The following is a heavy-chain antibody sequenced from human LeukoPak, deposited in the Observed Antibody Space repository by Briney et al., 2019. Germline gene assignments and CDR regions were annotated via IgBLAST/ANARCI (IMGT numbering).Heavy chain of an antibody. V-gene: IGHV3-9*01. CDR2: ISWNSGSI. J-gene: IGHJ5*02. CDR1: GFTFDDYA. Sequence: GGSLRLSCAASGFTFDDYAMHWVRQAPGKGLEWVSGISWNSGSIGYADSVKGRFTISRDNAKNSLYLQMNSLRAEDTAVYYCARDRTYYYDSSGYYEGNWFDPWGQGTLVTVSS. CDR3: ARDRTYYYDSSGYYEGNWFDP. D-gene: IGHD3-22*01.